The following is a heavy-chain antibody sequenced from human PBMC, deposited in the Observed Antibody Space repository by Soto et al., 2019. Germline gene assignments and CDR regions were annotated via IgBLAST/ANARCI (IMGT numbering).Heavy chain of an antibody. Sequence: SVKVSCKASGGSFSSLVISWLRQAPGQGPEWMGGINPMLGVANFAQKFQDRVTITADESTTTAYMELGSLRSEDTAVYYCARGPAQFDPWGQGTLVTVSS. J-gene: IGHJ5*02. D-gene: IGHD2-2*01. V-gene: IGHV1-69*10. CDR3: ARGPAQFDP. CDR2: INPMLGVA. CDR1: GGSFSSLV.